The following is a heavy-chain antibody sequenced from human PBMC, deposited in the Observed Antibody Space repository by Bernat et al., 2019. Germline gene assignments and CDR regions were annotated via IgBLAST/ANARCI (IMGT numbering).Heavy chain of an antibody. Sequence: QVQLLESGGGVVQSGKSLRLSCAVSGVTFRNYGMHWVRQAPGKGLEWVAVIWYDGSQKYYADSVKDRFTISRENSKNTLYLQMNSLRVEDTAMYHCATWRGSGNYYDYWGQGTLVTVSS. CDR3: ATWRGSGNYYDY. CDR2: IWYDGSQK. D-gene: IGHD3-10*01. J-gene: IGHJ4*02. V-gene: IGHV3-33*01. CDR1: GVTFRNYG.